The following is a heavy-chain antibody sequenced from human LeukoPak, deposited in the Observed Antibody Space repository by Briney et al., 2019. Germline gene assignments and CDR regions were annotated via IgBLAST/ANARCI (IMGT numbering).Heavy chain of an antibody. CDR2: ISHDGSNK. D-gene: IGHD3-9*01. Sequence: GRSLRLSCAASGFTFSSYAMHWVRQAPGKGLEWVAVISHDGSNKYYADSVKGRFTISRDNSKNTLYLQMNSLRAEDTAVYYCARDRTPYYDILTGYLQDAFDIWGQGTMVTVSS. CDR1: GFTFSSYA. CDR3: ARDRTPYYDILTGYLQDAFDI. J-gene: IGHJ3*02. V-gene: IGHV3-30-3*01.